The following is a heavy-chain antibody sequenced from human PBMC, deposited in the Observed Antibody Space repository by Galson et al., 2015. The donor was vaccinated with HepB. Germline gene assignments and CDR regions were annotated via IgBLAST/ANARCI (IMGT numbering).Heavy chain of an antibody. CDR2: IRDYPDDP. Sequence: PVKVSCKASGYTFTGYGISWARQAPGQGLEWMGRIRDYPDDPTYAPKVQGRVTMTIDTSTGTAYLELRNLRSDDTAVYYCARDYLPAAGRWHFDLWGRGTLVTVAA. CDR1: GYTFTGYG. J-gene: IGHJ2*01. V-gene: IGHV1-18*04. CDR3: ARDYLPAAGRWHFDL. D-gene: IGHD6-13*01.